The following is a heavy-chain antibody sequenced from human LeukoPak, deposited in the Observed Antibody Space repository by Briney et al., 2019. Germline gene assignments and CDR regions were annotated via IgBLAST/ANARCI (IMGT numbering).Heavy chain of an antibody. Sequence: GGSLRLSCAASGFTFNKYSMNWVRQAPGKGLEWVSSISTSSSYIYYADSVKGRFTISRDNAKNSLYLQMNSLRAEDTAVYYCAELGITMIGGVWGKGTTVTISS. CDR3: AELGITMIGGV. V-gene: IGHV3-21*01. D-gene: IGHD3-10*02. CDR1: GFTFNKYS. J-gene: IGHJ6*04. CDR2: ISTSSSYI.